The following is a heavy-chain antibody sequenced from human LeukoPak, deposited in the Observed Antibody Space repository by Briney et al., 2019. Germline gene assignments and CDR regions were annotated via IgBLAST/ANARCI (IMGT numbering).Heavy chain of an antibody. CDR1: GFTFSDYY. J-gene: IGHJ4*02. Sequence: GGSLRLSCAASGFTFSDYYMSWIRQAPGKGLEWVSYISSSGSTIYYADSVKGRFTISRDNAKNTLYLQMNSLRTEDTAVYYCARGFGELRYFDWLLWGQGTLVTVSS. V-gene: IGHV3-11*04. CDR3: ARGFGELRYFDWLL. CDR2: ISSSGSTI. D-gene: IGHD3-9*01.